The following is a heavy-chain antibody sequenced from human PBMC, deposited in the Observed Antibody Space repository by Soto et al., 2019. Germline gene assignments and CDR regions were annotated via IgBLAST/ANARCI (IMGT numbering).Heavy chain of an antibody. CDR3: ARERFLEWLLLIGSARWFDP. CDR1: GDSVSSNSAA. CDR2: TYYRSKWYN. V-gene: IGHV6-1*01. D-gene: IGHD3-3*01. J-gene: IGHJ5*02. Sequence: SQTLSLTCAISGDSVSSNSAAWNWIRQSPSRGLEWLGRTYYRSKWYNDYAVSVKSRITINPDTSKNQFSLQLNSVTPEDTAVYYCARERFLEWLLLIGSARWFDPWGQGTLVTVSS.